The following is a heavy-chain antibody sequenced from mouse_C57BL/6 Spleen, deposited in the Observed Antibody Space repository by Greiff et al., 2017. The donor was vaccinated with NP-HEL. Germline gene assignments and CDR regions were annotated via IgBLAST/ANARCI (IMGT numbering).Heavy chain of an antibody. CDR2: INPGSGGT. Sequence: VQLQQSGAELVRPGTSVKVSCKASGYAFTNYLIEWVKQRPGQGLEWIGVINPGSGGTNYNEKFKGKATLTADKSSSTAYMQLSSLTSEDSAVYCCARSTVVLYWYFEGWGTGTTVTVSS. D-gene: IGHD1-1*01. J-gene: IGHJ1*03. CDR3: ARSTVVLYWYFEG. V-gene: IGHV1-54*01. CDR1: GYAFTNYL.